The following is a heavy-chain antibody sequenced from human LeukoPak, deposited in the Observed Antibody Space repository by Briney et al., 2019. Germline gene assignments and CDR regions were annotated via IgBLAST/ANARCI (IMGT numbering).Heavy chain of an antibody. CDR1: GSTFSSYA. CDR2: ISGSGGST. Sequence: GRSLRLSCAASGSTFSSYAMSWVRQAPGKGLEWVSAISGSGGSTYYADSVKGRFTISRDNSKNTLYLQMNSLRAEDTAVYYCAKDSGSYSSGWVFDYWGQGTLVTVSS. V-gene: IGHV3-23*01. CDR3: AKDSGSYSSGWVFDY. D-gene: IGHD6-19*01. J-gene: IGHJ4*02.